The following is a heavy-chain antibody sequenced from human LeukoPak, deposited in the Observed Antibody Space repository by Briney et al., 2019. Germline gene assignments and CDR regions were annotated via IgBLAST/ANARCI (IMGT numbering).Heavy chain of an antibody. CDR3: AKDRLDSSYYFDF. CDR2: ISYDGSDK. V-gene: IGHV3-30*18. D-gene: IGHD6-6*01. J-gene: IGHJ4*02. Sequence: SGGSLRLSCAASGFRFSSYGMHWVRQAPGKGLEWVAIISYDGSDKYYSDSLKGRFTISRDNTKNTLYLQMNSLTTEDTAVYYCAKDRLDSSYYFDFWGQGTLVTVSS. CDR1: GFRFSSYG.